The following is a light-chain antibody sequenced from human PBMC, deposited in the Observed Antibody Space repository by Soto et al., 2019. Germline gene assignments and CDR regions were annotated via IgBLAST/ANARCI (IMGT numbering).Light chain of an antibody. CDR3: QQYGSSPFT. CDR1: QSVSSN. CDR2: GAS. V-gene: IGKV3-20*01. J-gene: IGKJ3*01. Sequence: EIVMTQSPATLSMSPGERATLSCRASQSVSSNLAWYQQKPGQAPRLLIYGASTRATGIPDRFSGSGSGTDFTLTINRLEPEDFAVYYCQQYGSSPFTFGPGTKVDIK.